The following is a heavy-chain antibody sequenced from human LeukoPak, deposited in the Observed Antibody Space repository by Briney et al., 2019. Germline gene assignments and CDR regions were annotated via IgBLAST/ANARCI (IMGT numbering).Heavy chain of an antibody. CDR2: ISGSSYYI. CDR1: GFTFSSYT. J-gene: IGHJ3*02. Sequence: PGGTLRLSCVASGFTFSSYTMNWVRQTPGKGLEWVSSISGSSYYIYYADSVRGRFTISRDNAENSVYLQMNSLRAEDTAVYYCARDKGGGEWELPAFDIWGQGTMVTVSS. D-gene: IGHD1-26*01. V-gene: IGHV3-21*01. CDR3: ARDKGGGEWELPAFDI.